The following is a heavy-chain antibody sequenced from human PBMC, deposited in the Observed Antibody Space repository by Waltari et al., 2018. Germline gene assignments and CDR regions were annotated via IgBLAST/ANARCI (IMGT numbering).Heavy chain of an antibody. J-gene: IGHJ4*02. V-gene: IGHV4-34*01. Sequence: QVQLQQWGAGLLKPSETLSLTCAVYGGSFSGYYWSWIRQPPGKGLEWIGEINHSGSTNYNPSLKSRVTISVDTSKNQFSLKLSSVTAADTAVYYCARVTPKYYYDSSGYHRGLFFDYWGQGTLVTVSS. CDR3: ARVTPKYYYDSSGYHRGLFFDY. CDR1: GGSFSGYY. D-gene: IGHD3-22*01. CDR2: INHSGST.